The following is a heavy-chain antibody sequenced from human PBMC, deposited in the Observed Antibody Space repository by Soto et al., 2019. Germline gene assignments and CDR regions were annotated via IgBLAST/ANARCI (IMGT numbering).Heavy chain of an antibody. CDR1: GFSFTKAW. V-gene: IGHV3-15*01. J-gene: IGHJ4*02. CDR2: IRSDADGGAA. D-gene: IGHD4-17*01. CDR3: TTDTIPFPTTVLATGGAY. Sequence: EVQLVESGGGLVKPGGSLRLSCATSGFSFTKAWMSWVRQVPGKGLEWVGRIRSDADGGAADYATTVDARFSISRDDSKRMVFLQIDNLKTDDTAFYYGTTDTIPFPTTVLATGGAYWGQGARVTVSS.